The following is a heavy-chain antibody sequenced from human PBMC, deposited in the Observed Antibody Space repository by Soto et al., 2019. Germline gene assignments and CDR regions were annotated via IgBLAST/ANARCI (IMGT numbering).Heavy chain of an antibody. CDR1: GYTFGNYG. Sequence: ASVKVSCKASGYTFGNYGITWVRQAPGQGLEWMGWINGDNANTNYAQKLQGRVTLTTDTSTSTAYMELRSLRSADTAVYYCARGDPTPQPDVYYDILTGYYNPLDYWGQGTLVTVSS. J-gene: IGHJ4*02. D-gene: IGHD3-9*01. V-gene: IGHV1-18*01. CDR3: ARGDPTPQPDVYYDILTGYYNPLDY. CDR2: INGDNANT.